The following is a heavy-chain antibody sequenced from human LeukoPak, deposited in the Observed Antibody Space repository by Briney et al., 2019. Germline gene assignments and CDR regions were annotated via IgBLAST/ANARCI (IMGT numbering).Heavy chain of an antibody. CDR3: AREGSFSGLWDY. J-gene: IGHJ4*02. Sequence: ASVKVSCKSSGYTFTSYYMYWVRQAPGQGLEWMGWINPNSGGTNYAQKFQGRVAMTRDTSISTAYMELSRLRSDDTAVYYCAREGSFSGLWDYWGQGTLVTVSS. D-gene: IGHD6-25*01. CDR2: INPNSGGT. CDR1: GYTFTSYY. V-gene: IGHV1-2*02.